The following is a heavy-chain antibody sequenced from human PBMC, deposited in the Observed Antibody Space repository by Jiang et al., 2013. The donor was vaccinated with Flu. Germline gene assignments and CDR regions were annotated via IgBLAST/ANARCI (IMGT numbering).Heavy chain of an antibody. J-gene: IGHJ4*02. CDR3: ASRGGIQLWLDY. D-gene: IGHD5-18*01. CDR2: ISYDGSNK. CDR1: SSYA. Sequence: SSYAMHWAARXQARAGVVAVISYDGSNKYYADSVKGRFTISRDNSKNTLYLQMNSLRAEDTAVYYCASRGGIQLWLDYWGQGTLVTVSS. V-gene: IGHV3-30-3*01.